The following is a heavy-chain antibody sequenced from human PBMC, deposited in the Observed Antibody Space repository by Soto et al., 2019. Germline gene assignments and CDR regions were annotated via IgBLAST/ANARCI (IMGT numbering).Heavy chain of an antibody. V-gene: IGHV3-23*01. D-gene: IGHD2-8*01. J-gene: IGHJ6*03. CDR1: GFTLSTYA. Sequence: GSLRLSCAASGFTLSTYAMSWVRQAPGKGLEWVSTITTSGGNTYYADSVQGRFTISRDNSKNTLYLQMNSLRAEDTAVYYCAGRYCTNGVCYTNYYYYIDVWGKGTTVTVSS. CDR2: ITTSGGNT. CDR3: AGRYCTNGVCYTNYYYYIDV.